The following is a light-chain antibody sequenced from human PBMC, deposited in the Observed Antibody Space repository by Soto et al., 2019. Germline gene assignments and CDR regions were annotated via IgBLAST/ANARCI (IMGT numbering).Light chain of an antibody. J-gene: IGKJ1*01. V-gene: IGKV1-6*02. Sequence: AIQMTQSPSSLSSSVGDRVTITCRASQAIRSDLGWYQQQAWKAPKLLIYAASSLHRGVPSRFRGSGSGTDFTLTISSLQPEDFATYYCLQDYNFPRTFGQGTKVEIK. CDR2: AAS. CDR1: QAIRSD. CDR3: LQDYNFPRT.